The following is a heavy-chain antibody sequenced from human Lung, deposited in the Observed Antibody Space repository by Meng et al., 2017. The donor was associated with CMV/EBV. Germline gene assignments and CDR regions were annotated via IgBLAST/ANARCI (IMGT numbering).Heavy chain of an antibody. CDR3: ASFPPPGKQWLVTDY. CDR1: GGSISSSNW. V-gene: IGHV4-4*02. CDR2: IYHSGST. D-gene: IGHD6-19*01. J-gene: IGHJ4*02. Sequence: VELQESGAGLVKPWGTLSRTCAVSGGSISSSNWWSWVRQPPGKGLEWIGEIYHSGSTNYNPSLKSRVTISVDKSKNQFSLKLSSVTAADTAVYYCASFPPPGKQWLVTDYWGQGTLVTVSS.